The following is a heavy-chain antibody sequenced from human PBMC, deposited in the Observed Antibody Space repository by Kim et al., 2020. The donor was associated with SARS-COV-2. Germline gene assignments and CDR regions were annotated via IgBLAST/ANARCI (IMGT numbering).Heavy chain of an antibody. D-gene: IGHD5-18*01. V-gene: IGHV3-7*01. CDR3: ARGLWGAFDI. J-gene: IGHJ3*02. CDR2: GSEK. Sequence: GSEKYYVDSVKGRFTISRDNAKNSLYLQMNSLRAEDTAVYYCARGLWGAFDIWGQGTMITVSS.